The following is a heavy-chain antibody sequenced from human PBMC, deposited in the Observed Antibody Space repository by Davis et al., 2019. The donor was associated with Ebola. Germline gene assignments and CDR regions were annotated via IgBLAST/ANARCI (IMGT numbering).Heavy chain of an antibody. V-gene: IGHV3-23*01. CDR1: GFSISSYA. D-gene: IGHD3-3*01. J-gene: IGHJ6*04. CDR3: AKSGLSFGVVKYHYGMDV. CDR2: INGSGDTT. Sequence: SLIPSCAASGFSISSYAMSSVRQAPGPGLDWVPAINGSGDTTYYADSVKGRFTISRDNSKKTLYLQMNSLRAEDTAVYYCAKSGLSFGVVKYHYGMDVWGKGTTVTVSS.